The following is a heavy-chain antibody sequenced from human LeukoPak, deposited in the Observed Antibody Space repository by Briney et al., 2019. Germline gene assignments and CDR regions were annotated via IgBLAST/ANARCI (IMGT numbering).Heavy chain of an antibody. CDR3: AREGGGYSYDY. CDR2: IYSGGST. J-gene: IGHJ4*02. CDR1: GFTVGSNY. V-gene: IGHV3-53*01. D-gene: IGHD5-18*01. Sequence: GGSLRLSCAASGFTVGSNYMSWVRQAPGKGLECVSVIYSGGSTYYADSVKGRFTISRDNSKNTLYLQMNSLRAEDTAVYYCAREGGGYSYDYWGQGTLVTVSS.